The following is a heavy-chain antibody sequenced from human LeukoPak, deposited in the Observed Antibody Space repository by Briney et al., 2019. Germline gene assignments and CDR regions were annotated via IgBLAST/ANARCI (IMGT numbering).Heavy chain of an antibody. D-gene: IGHD5-18*01. Sequence: GESLKISCTGSGYTFTSYWIGWVRQMPGKGLEWMGIIYPADAETRYSPSFQGQVTISADKSTTTAYLQWSSLRASDTAIYYCARLLIAMTDYWGQGTLVTVSS. J-gene: IGHJ4*02. CDR3: ARLLIAMTDY. CDR2: IYPADAET. CDR1: GYTFTSYW. V-gene: IGHV5-51*01.